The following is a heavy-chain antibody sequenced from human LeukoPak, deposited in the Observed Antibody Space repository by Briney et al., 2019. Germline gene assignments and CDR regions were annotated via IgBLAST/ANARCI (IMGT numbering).Heavy chain of an antibody. D-gene: IGHD2-2*01. V-gene: IGHV4-59*08. CDR1: GGSISSYY. CDR3: ARGLYQLLSRGVGNAFDI. J-gene: IGHJ3*02. Sequence: PSETLSLTCTVSGGSISSYYWSWIRQPPGKGLEWIGYIYYSGSTNYNPSLKSRVTISVDTSKNQFSLKLSSVTAADTAVYYCARGLYQLLSRGVGNAFDIWGQGTMVTVSS. CDR2: IYYSGST.